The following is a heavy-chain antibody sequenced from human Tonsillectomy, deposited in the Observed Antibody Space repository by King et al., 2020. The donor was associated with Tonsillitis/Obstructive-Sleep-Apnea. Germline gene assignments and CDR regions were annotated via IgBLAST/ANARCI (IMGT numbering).Heavy chain of an antibody. J-gene: IGHJ3*02. D-gene: IGHD2-8*01. CDR1: GGSISSYY. CDR2: IYYSGST. Sequence: VQLQESGPGLVKPSETLSLTCTVSGGSISSYYWSWIRPPPGKGLEWIGYIYYSGSTNSNPSLKSRVTISVDTSKNQFSLKLSSVTAADTAVYYCARDMVLEAGGDAFDIWGQGTMLTVSS. V-gene: IGHV4-59*01. CDR3: ARDMVLEAGGDAFDI.